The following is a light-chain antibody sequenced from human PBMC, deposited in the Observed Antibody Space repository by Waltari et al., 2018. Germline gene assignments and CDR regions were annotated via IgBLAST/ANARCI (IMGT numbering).Light chain of an antibody. CDR2: DAS. CDR1: QSVGTY. Sequence: EIVLTQSPATLSLSPGETATLSCRASQSVGTYLALYQQKPGQAPRLLIYDASNRATGIPATFRGSGSGTDFTLTISSLEAEDFAVYYCQQRSNWTPHTFGQGARLEIK. CDR3: QQRSNWTPHT. J-gene: IGKJ2*01. V-gene: IGKV3-11*01.